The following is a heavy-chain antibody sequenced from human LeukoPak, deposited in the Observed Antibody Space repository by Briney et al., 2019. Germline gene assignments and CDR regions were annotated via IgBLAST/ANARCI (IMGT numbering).Heavy chain of an antibody. CDR1: GGSISSGSYY. V-gene: IGHV4-61*02. D-gene: IGHD3-16*02. CDR2: IYTSGST. J-gene: IGHJ4*02. CDR3: ARGAVIVFDY. Sequence: SETLSLTCTVSGGSISSGSYYWSWIRQPAGKGLEGIVRIYTSGSTNYNPSLKSRVTMSVDTSKNQFSLKLSSVTAADTAVYYCARGAVIVFDYWGQGTLVTVSS.